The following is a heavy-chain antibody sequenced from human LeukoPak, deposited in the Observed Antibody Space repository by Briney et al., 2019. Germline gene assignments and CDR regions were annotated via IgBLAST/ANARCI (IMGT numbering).Heavy chain of an antibody. J-gene: IGHJ4*02. CDR2: IYTSGST. D-gene: IGHD1-26*01. CDR1: GGSISSYY. CDR3: ARGRRHSGSYLFDY. Sequence: ETLSLTCTVSGGSISSYYWSWTRQPAGKGLEWIGRIYTSGSTNYNPSLKSRVTMSVDTSKNQFSLKLSSVTAADTAVYYCARGRRHSGSYLFDYWGQGTLVTVSS. V-gene: IGHV4-4*07.